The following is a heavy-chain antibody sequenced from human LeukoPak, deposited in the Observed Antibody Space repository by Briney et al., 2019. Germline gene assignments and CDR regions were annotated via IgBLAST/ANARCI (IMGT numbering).Heavy chain of an antibody. J-gene: IGHJ5*02. CDR2: INSRSDKI. Sequence: GGSLRLSCAASGFIFSSYTMNWVRQAPGKGLEWVPSINSRSDKIFYADSVKGRFTISRDNAKNSLYLQMNSLRAEDTAVYYCARDVMVRNWFDPWGQGTLVTVS. CDR1: GFIFSSYT. D-gene: IGHD3-10*01. V-gene: IGHV3-21*01. CDR3: ARDVMVRNWFDP.